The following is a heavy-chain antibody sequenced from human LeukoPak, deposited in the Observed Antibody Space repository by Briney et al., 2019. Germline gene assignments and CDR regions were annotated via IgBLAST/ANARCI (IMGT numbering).Heavy chain of an antibody. D-gene: IGHD1-20*01. V-gene: IGHV3-11*04. Sequence: GGSLRLSCVASGFTFSDYYMSWIRQAPGEGLEWVSYISSSGSTIYYADSVKGRFTISRDNAKNSLYLQMNSLRAEDTAVYYCARDVLMGVTGYWGQGTLVTVSS. CDR2: ISSSGSTI. CDR1: GFTFSDYY. CDR3: ARDVLMGVTGY. J-gene: IGHJ4*02.